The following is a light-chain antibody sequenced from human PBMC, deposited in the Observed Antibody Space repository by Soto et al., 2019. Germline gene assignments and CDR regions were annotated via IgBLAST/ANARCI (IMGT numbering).Light chain of an antibody. Sequence: DIQMTQSPSTLSASVGDRVIITCRASQRISSWLAWYQQKPGKAPKLLIYAAYSLESGAPSRFSGSGAGTEFTLTIRRLQADDFESYYCQKNNSYHFFGGGTKVEIK. CDR1: QRISSW. CDR2: AAY. V-gene: IGKV1-5*01. CDR3: QKNNSYHF. J-gene: IGKJ4*01.